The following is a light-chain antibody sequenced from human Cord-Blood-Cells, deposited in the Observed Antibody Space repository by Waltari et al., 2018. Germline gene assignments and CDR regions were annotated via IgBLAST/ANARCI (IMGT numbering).Light chain of an antibody. CDR3: CSYAGSSTLV. V-gene: IGLV2-23*02. CDR1: SSDVGSYNL. Sequence: QSVLTQPASVSGSPGQSITISCTGTSSDVGSYNLVSWYQNHPGKAPKLMLYEVSKRPSGVSNRCSGSKSGNTASLTISGLQAEDEADYYCCSYAGSSTLVFGGGTKLTVL. J-gene: IGLJ3*02. CDR2: EVS.